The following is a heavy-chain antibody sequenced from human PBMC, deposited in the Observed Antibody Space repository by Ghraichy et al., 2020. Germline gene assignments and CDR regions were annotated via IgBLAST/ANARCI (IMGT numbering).Heavy chain of an antibody. V-gene: IGHV4-59*01. CDR2: IYYSGST. CDR1: GGSISSYY. Sequence: SETLSLTCTVSGGSISSYYWSWIRQPPGKGLEWIGYIYYSGSTNYNPSLKSRVTISVDTSKNQFSLKLSSVTAADTAVYYCARVFWSGYTNGMDVWGQGTTVTVSS. D-gene: IGHD3-3*01. CDR3: ARVFWSGYTNGMDV. J-gene: IGHJ6*02.